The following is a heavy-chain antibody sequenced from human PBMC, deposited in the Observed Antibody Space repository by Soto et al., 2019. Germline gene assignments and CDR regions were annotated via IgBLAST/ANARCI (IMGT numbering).Heavy chain of an antibody. V-gene: IGHV2-5*02. CDR3: AYHSSTYDLAY. CDR1: GFSLSVRGVA. CDR2: IYWDDDK. D-gene: IGHD2-8*01. Sequence: SGPTLVNPTQTLTLTCTFSGFSLSVRGVAVGWLRQPPGKALEWLALIYWDDDKRYSPSLKSRLTITRDTSKNQVVLTMANMDPVDTATYYCAYHSSTYDLAYWGQGTLVTVSS. J-gene: IGHJ4*02.